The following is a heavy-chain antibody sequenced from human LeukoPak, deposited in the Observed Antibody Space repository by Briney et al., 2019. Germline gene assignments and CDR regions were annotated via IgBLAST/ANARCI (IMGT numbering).Heavy chain of an antibody. Sequence: GGSLRLSCAASGFTFSNYWMHWVRQAPGKGLVWVSRVSNDGSTTNYADSVKGRFTISRDNAKNTLYLQMNSLRAEDTAVYYCARDWRIFDPWGQGTLVTVSS. J-gene: IGHJ5*02. D-gene: IGHD2-15*01. CDR3: ARDWRIFDP. CDR1: GFTFSNYW. V-gene: IGHV3-74*01. CDR2: VSNDGSTT.